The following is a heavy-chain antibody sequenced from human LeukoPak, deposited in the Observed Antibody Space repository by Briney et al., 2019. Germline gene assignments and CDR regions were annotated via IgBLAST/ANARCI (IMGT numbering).Heavy chain of an antibody. CDR1: GYTFTGYY. V-gene: IGHV1-2*02. J-gene: IGHJ4*02. CDR3: ARDSYYYGSGSYYNFDGLNEIDY. D-gene: IGHD3-10*01. Sequence: GASVKVSCKASGYTFTGYYMHWVRQAPGQGLEWMGWINPNSGGTNYAQKFQGRVTMTRDTSISTAYMELSRLRSDDTAVYYCARDSYYYGSGSYYNFDGLNEIDYWGQGTLVTVSS. CDR2: INPNSGGT.